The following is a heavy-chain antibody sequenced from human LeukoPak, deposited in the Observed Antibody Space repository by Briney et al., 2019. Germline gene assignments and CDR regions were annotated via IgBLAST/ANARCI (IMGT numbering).Heavy chain of an antibody. J-gene: IGHJ1*01. Sequence: PSETLSLTCAVYGGSFSGYYWSWIRQPPGKGLEWIGEINHSGSTNYNPSLKSRVTISVDTSKNQFSLKLSSVTAAHTAVYYCARGGWYPESFQHWGQGALVTVSS. CDR3: ARGGWYPESFQH. V-gene: IGHV4-34*01. CDR2: INHSGST. D-gene: IGHD6-19*01. CDR1: GGSFSGYY.